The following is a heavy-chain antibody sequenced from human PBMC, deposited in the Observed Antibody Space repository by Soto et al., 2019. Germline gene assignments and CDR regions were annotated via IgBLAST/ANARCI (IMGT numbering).Heavy chain of an antibody. D-gene: IGHD2-21*01. CDR2: TYYTGTT. CDR1: GDPISSGGYF. V-gene: IGHV4-31*03. J-gene: IGHJ6*02. CDR3: ARDRVRRDNKPYGLDV. Sequence: QVQLQESGPGLVQPAQTLSLTCTVSGDPISSGGYFGTWIRQHPGKGLEWIGYTYYTGTTYYNPSLKSRVSISVDTSKNQFSLKLTSVTAADTAIYYCARDRVRRDNKPYGLDVWGQGTTVTVSS.